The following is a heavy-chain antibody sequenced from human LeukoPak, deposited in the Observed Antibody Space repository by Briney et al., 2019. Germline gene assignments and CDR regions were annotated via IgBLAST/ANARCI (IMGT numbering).Heavy chain of an antibody. V-gene: IGHV1-46*01. J-gene: IGHJ4*02. CDR3: ARSGSPWLQFVGNYFDY. CDR2: INPSGGST. CDR1: GYTFTSYY. D-gene: IGHD5-24*01. Sequence: GASVQVSCKASGYTFTSYYMHWVRQAPGQGLEWMGIINPSGGSTSYAQKFQGRVTMTRDTSTSTVYMELSSLRSEDTAVYYCARSGSPWLQFVGNYFDYWGQGTLVTVSS.